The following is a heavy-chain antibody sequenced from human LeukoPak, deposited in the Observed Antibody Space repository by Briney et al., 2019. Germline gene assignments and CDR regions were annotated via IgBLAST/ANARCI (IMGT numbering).Heavy chain of an antibody. CDR1: GSTFTSYG. V-gene: IGHV1-18*01. CDR3: ARDLYYYDSSGYHDVFDI. Sequence: GASVTVSCTASGSTFTSYGISWVRQAPGQGLEWMGWISAYHGNTYYAQKLQGRVTLTTDTSTNTAYMELRSLRSDDTAVYYCARDLYYYDSSGYHDVFDIWGQGTMVTVSS. CDR2: ISAYHGNT. J-gene: IGHJ3*02. D-gene: IGHD3-22*01.